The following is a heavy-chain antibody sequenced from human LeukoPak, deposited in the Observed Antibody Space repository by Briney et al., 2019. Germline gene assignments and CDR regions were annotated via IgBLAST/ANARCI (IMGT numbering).Heavy chain of an antibody. J-gene: IGHJ5*02. CDR2: INHSGST. D-gene: IGHD6-19*01. CDR1: GGSFSGYY. CDR3: ARLAVSGLGWFDP. Sequence: SETLSLTCAVYGGSFSGYYWSWIRQPPGKGLEWIGEINHSGSTNYNPSLKRRVTISVDTSKHQFSLKVSSVTTADTAVYYCARLAVSGLGWFDPWGQGTLVTVSS. V-gene: IGHV4-34*01.